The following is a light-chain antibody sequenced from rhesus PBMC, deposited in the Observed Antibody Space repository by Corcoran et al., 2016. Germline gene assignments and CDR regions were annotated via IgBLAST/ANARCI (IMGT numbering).Light chain of an antibody. CDR3: QHNYGTPYG. CDR1: ENVNNY. V-gene: IGKV1-74*01. CDR2: KAS. J-gene: IGKJ2*01. Sequence: DIQMTQSPSSLSASVGDRVTITCRTRENVNNYLNWYQQKPGKAPKLLIYKASTLQSGVPSRFSGSGSGTVYTFTISSLQSEDVATYYCQHNYGTPYGFGQGTKVEIK.